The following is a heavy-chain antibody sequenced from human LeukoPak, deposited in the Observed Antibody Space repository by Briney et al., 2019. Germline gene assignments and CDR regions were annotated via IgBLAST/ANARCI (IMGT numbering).Heavy chain of an antibody. J-gene: IGHJ4*02. D-gene: IGHD3-16*01. Sequence: GRSLRLSCAAPGFTFDDYAMHWVRQAPGKGLEWVSGISWNSGSIGYADSVKGRFTISRDNAKNSLYLQMNSLRAEDMALYYCAKDMSRGGFDYWGQGTLVTVSS. CDR1: GFTFDDYA. CDR2: ISWNSGSI. CDR3: AKDMSRGGFDY. V-gene: IGHV3-9*03.